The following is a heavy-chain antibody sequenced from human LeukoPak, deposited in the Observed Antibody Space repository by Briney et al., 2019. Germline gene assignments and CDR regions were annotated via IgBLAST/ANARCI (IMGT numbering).Heavy chain of an antibody. D-gene: IGHD6-13*01. V-gene: IGHV3-30-3*01. Sequence: GGSLRLSCAASDFTFNNDAMHWVRQAPGKGLEWVAMISNDGTKKYYADSVKGRFTISRDNSKNTLYLQMNSLRAEDTAVYYCARDGAAARLDAFDIWGQGTMVTVSS. J-gene: IGHJ3*02. CDR1: DFTFNNDA. CDR3: ARDGAAARLDAFDI. CDR2: ISNDGTKK.